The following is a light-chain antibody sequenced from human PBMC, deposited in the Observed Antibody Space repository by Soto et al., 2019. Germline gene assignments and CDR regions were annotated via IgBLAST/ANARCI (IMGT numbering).Light chain of an antibody. CDR2: DIF. CDR3: SSYTSSNILV. V-gene: IGLV2-14*01. CDR1: SSDVGGYNY. J-gene: IGLJ3*02. Sequence: QSALTQPGSVSGSPGQSITISCTGTSSDVGGYNYVSWYQQHPGKVPKLVIYDIFSRPSGVSDRFSGSKSGNTASLTISGLQAEDEADYYCSSYTSSNILVFGGGTKVTVL.